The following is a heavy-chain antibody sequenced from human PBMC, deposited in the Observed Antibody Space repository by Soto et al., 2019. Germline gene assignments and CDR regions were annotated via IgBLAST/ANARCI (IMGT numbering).Heavy chain of an antibody. CDR3: ASDRLMAKAGTERHHLGLEV. J-gene: IGHJ6*01. V-gene: IGHV4-31*03. D-gene: IGHD1-1*01. CDR2: IYYSGST. Sequence: SDTLSLTCTVSVFSIISFGYYWSFFRQSPRRCLEWIGNIYYSGSTYYNPSLKSRLTISVDTSKNQFSLNLSSVTAADTAVYYCASDRLMAKAGTERHHLGLEVWGQGTPVNVSS. CDR1: VFSIISFGYY.